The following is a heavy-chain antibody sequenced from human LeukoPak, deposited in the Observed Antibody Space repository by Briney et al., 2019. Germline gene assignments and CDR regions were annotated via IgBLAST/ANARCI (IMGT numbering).Heavy chain of an antibody. J-gene: IGHJ6*03. CDR1: GFTFSSYG. CDR2: ISYDGSNK. CDR3: AKDLGSGSPMDV. V-gene: IGHV3-30*18. Sequence: GGSLRLSCAASGFTFSSYGMHWVRQAPGKGLEWVAVISYDGSNKYYADSVKGRFTNSRDNSKNTLYLQMNSLRAEDTAVYYCAKDLGSGSPMDVWGKGTTVTVSS. D-gene: IGHD3-22*01.